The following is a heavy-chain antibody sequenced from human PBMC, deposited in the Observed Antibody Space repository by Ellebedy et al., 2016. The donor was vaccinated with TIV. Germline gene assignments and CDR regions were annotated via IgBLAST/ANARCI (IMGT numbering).Heavy chain of an antibody. V-gene: IGHV3-23*01. CDR2: ISHTGSRT. J-gene: IGHJ4*02. CDR1: GFTFSSYG. Sequence: PGGSLRLSCAASGFTFSSYGMSWVRQAPGKGLEWVSTISHTGSRTYYADSVEGRFTISRDNSKKTLYLQMNSLRAEDTAIYYCAKGRGGGSDSSAPRYYFDYWGLGTLVTVSS. CDR3: AKGRGGGSDSSAPRYYFDY. D-gene: IGHD3-22*01.